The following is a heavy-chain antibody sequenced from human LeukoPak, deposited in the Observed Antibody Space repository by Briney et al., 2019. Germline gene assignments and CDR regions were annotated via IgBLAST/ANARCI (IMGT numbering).Heavy chain of an antibody. CDR3: ARENHYDYVWGSYRPKYFDY. D-gene: IGHD3-16*02. V-gene: IGHV2-5*02. J-gene: IGHJ4*02. CDR2: IYWDDDK. CDR1: GFSLSTSGVG. Sequence: SGPTLVKPTQTLTLTCTFSGFSLSTSGVGVGWIRQPPGKALEWLALIYWDDDKRYSPSPKSRLTITKDTSKNQVVLTMTNMDPVDTATYYCARENHYDYVWGSYRPKYFDYWGQGTLVTVSS.